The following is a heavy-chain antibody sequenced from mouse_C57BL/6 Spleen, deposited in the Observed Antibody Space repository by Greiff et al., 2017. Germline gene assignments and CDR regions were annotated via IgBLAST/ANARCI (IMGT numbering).Heavy chain of an antibody. J-gene: IGHJ2*01. CDR2: IYPGDGDT. D-gene: IGHD1-1*01. V-gene: IGHV1-80*01. CDR1: GYAFSSYW. CDR3: ARYHYGSRGVYYFDY. Sequence: VQLQESGAELVKPGASVKISCKASGYAFSSYWMNWVKQRPGKGLEWIGQIYPGDGDTNYNGKFKGKATLTADKSSSTAYMQLSSLTSEDSAVYVCARYHYGSRGVYYFDYWGQGTTLTVSS.